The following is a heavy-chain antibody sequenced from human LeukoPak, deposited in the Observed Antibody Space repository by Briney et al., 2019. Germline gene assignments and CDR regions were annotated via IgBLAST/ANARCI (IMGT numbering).Heavy chain of an antibody. CDR3: ARANYYDSSGYSRGAFDV. CDR2: INHSGST. Sequence: SETLSLTCAVYGGSFSGYYWSWIRQPPGKGLEWIGEINHSGSTNYNPSLKSRVTISVDTSKNQFSLKLSSVTAADTAVYYCARANYYDSSGYSRGAFDVWGQGTMVAVSS. D-gene: IGHD3-22*01. CDR1: GGSFSGYY. J-gene: IGHJ3*01. V-gene: IGHV4-34*01.